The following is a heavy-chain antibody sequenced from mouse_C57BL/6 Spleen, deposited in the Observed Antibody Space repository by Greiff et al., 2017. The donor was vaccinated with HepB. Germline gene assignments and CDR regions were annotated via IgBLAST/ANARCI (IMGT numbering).Heavy chain of an antibody. CDR1: GYTFTDYY. CDR2: INPNNGGT. CDR3: ARGGWLRRDWYFDV. V-gene: IGHV1-26*01. J-gene: IGHJ1*03. Sequence: EVQLQQSGPELVKPGASVKISCKASGYTFTDYYMNWVKQSHGTSLEWIGDINPNNGGTSYNQKFKGKATLTVDKSSSTAYMELRSLTYEDSAVYYCARGGWLRRDWYFDVWGTGTTVTVSS. D-gene: IGHD2-2*01.